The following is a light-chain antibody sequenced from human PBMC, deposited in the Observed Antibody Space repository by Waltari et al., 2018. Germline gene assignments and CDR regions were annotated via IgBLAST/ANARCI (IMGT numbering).Light chain of an antibody. CDR1: QSITGH. CDR3: QQSYITPYT. J-gene: IGKJ2*01. CDR2: SAS. Sequence: DIQMTQAPSSLSASVVDRVTMTCRTSQSITGHLNWFQQQPGKAPKLLIHSASALQSGVPSRFSGRGSGTHFTLTISSLQPEDFATYFCQQSYITPYTFGQGTKLEIK. V-gene: IGKV1-39*01.